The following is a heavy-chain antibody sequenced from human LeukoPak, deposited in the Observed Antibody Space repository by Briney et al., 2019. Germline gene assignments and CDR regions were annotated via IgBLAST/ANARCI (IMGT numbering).Heavy chain of an antibody. J-gene: IGHJ4*02. V-gene: IGHV3-23*01. Sequence: GGSLRLSCAASGFTFSSYGMSWVRQAPGKGLEWVSAISGSGGSTYYADSVKGRFTISRDNSKNTLYLQMNSLRAEDTAVYYCAKDGGRGYYDSSGPNEGYWGQGTLVTVSS. CDR2: ISGSGGST. D-gene: IGHD3-22*01. CDR1: GFTFSSYG. CDR3: AKDGGRGYYDSSGPNEGY.